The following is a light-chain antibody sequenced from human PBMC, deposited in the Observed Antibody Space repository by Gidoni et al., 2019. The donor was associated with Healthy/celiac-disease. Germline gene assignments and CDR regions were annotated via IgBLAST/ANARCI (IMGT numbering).Light chain of an antibody. V-gene: IGKV3-11*01. CDR3: QQRSNWPLT. CDR1: QSVSSF. CDR2: DAS. J-gene: IGKJ4*01. Sequence: ETVLPQSPATLSLSPGERATLSCRASQSVSSFLAWYQQKPGPAPRLLIYDASNRATGTPARFRGSGSGTDFTLTISSLEPEDFAVYYCQQRSNWPLTFGGGTKVEIK.